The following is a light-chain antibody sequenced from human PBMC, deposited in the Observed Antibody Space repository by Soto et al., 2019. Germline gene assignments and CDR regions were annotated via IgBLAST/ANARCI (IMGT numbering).Light chain of an antibody. CDR1: QSISSTY. Sequence: EIVLTQSPGTLSLSPGERATLSCRASQSISSTYLAWYQQKPGQAPRLLIYGASSRATGIPDRFSASGSGTDFTLTVSRLEPEDFAVYYCQQYADSPLTFGGGTKVDIK. CDR3: QQYADSPLT. CDR2: GAS. V-gene: IGKV3-20*01. J-gene: IGKJ4*01.